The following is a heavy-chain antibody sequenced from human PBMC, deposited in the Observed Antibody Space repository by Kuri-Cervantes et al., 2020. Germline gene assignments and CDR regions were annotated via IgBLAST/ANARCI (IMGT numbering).Heavy chain of an antibody. CDR1: GGSVSSGSYY. D-gene: IGHD2-2*01. Sequence: GSLRLSCTVSGGSVSSGSYYWSWIRQPPGKGLEWIGYIYYSGSTNYNPSLKSRVTISVDTSKDQFSLKLSSVTAADTAVYYCARDWPHAYQLLIRYHPYYGMDVWGQGTTVTVSS. CDR3: ARDWPHAYQLLIRYHPYYGMDV. J-gene: IGHJ6*02. V-gene: IGHV4-61*01. CDR2: IYYSGST.